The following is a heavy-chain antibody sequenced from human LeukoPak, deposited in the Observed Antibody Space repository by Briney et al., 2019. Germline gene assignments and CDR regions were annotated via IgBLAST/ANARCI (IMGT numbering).Heavy chain of an antibody. J-gene: IGHJ2*01. CDR2: VYHSGST. Sequence: PSETLSLTCTVSGVSISSYYWSWIRQPPGKGPEWIGYVYHSGSTNYNPSLKSRVTISVDTSKNQFSVKMSSVTAADTAVCYCARHPRYYYGPGSYYPHWHLDLWGRGTPVTVSS. D-gene: IGHD3-10*01. CDR1: GVSISSYY. V-gene: IGHV4-59*08. CDR3: ARHPRYYYGPGSYYPHWHLDL.